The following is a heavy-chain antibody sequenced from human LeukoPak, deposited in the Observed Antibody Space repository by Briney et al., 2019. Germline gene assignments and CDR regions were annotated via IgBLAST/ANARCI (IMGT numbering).Heavy chain of an antibody. J-gene: IGHJ4*02. Sequence: SQALSLTCTVSGGSISSGDYYWSWIRQPPGKGLEWIGYIYYSGSTYYNPSLKSRVTISVDTSKNQFSLKLSSVTAADTAVYYCARDLLNEGNHLDYWGQGTLVTVSS. V-gene: IGHV4-30-4*01. CDR3: ARDLLNEGNHLDY. CDR2: IYYSGST. CDR1: GGSISSGDYY. D-gene: IGHD4-23*01.